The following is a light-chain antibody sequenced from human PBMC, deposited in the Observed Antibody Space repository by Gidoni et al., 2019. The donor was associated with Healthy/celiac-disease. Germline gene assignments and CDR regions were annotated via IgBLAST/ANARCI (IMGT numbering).Light chain of an antibody. CDR1: QSVSSSY. J-gene: IGKJ4*01. CDR3: QQYGSSSLT. Sequence: EIVLTQSPGTRSLSPGERATLSCRASQSVSSSYLAWYQQKPGQAPRLLIYGASSRATGIPDRFSGSGSGTDFTLTISRLEPEDFAVYYCQQYGSSSLTFXGXTKVXIK. CDR2: GAS. V-gene: IGKV3-20*01.